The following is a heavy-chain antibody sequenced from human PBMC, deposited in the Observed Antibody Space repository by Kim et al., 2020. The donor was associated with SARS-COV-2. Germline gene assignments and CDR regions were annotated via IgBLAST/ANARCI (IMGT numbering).Heavy chain of an antibody. Sequence: GGSLRLSCVASGFTFSSESMNWVRQAPGKGLEWLSYISYSSGTIYYADSVRGRFTISRDNAESSLYLQMNSLRDEDTAVYYCARAPNLSGTIAHFDYWGQGTLVTVSS. CDR1: GFTFSSES. D-gene: IGHD1-1*01. V-gene: IGHV3-48*02. CDR3: ARAPNLSGTIAHFDY. CDR2: ISYSSGTI. J-gene: IGHJ4*02.